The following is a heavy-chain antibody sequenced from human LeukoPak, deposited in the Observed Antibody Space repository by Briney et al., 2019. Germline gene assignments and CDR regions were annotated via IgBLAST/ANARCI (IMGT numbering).Heavy chain of an antibody. Sequence: ASVKVSCKASGYTFTGYYMHWVRQAPGQELEWMGRINPNSGGTNYAQKFQGRVTMTRDTSISTAYMELSRLRSDDTAVYYCASPLGYCSGGSCGYWGQGTLVTVSS. V-gene: IGHV1-2*06. CDR3: ASPLGYCSGGSCGY. CDR1: GYTFTGYY. J-gene: IGHJ4*02. D-gene: IGHD2-15*01. CDR2: INPNSGGT.